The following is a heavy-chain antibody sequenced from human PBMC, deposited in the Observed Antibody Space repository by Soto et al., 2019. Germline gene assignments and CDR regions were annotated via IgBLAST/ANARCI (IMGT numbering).Heavy chain of an antibody. CDR3: VRDRRQYNWNDGFDP. V-gene: IGHV4-4*02. CDR1: VDSISGTYNC. Sequence: SETLSLTCTVSVDSISGTYNCWTWFLQPAGKGLEWIGEVFHSGTTNYNPSRKSRVSISVDKSKNQFSLNLTSVAAADTAVYYCVRDRRQYNWNDGFDPWGQGTLVTVSS. J-gene: IGHJ5*02. CDR2: VFHSGTT. D-gene: IGHD1-1*01.